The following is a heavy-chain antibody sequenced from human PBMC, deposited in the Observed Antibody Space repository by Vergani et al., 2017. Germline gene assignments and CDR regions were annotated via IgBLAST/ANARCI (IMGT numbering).Heavy chain of an antibody. Sequence: QVKLQESGPGLVKPSETLSLTCTVSGASVNSYYWSWIRQPPGKGLEWMGYVSFRGDTLYDPSVKGRMTISLNTSSNQFSLKLNSVTAADTAVYYCGRVADFYGLGSCLLDLWGQGILVTVSS. V-gene: IGHV4-59*02. D-gene: IGHD3-10*01. CDR3: GRVADFYGLGSCLLDL. J-gene: IGHJ5*02. CDR1: GASVNSYY. CDR2: VSFRGDT.